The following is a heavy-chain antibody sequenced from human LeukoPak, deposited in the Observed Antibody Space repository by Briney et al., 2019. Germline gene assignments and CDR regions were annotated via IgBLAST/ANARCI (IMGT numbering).Heavy chain of an antibody. CDR2: ISSSGTTI. CDR1: GFTFSSYE. V-gene: IGHV3-48*03. Sequence: PGGSLRLSCAASGFTFSSYEMNWVRQALGKGLEWVSFISSSGTTIYYADSVKGRFTISRDNAKNSLYLQVNSLRAEDTAVYYCARNPPPLAAFYYGSGSYFYYWGQGTLVTVSS. CDR3: ARNPPPLAAFYYGSGSYFYY. D-gene: IGHD3-10*01. J-gene: IGHJ4*02.